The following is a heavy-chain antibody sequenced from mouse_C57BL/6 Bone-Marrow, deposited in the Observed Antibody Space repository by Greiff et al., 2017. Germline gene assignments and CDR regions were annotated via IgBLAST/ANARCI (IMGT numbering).Heavy chain of an antibody. CDR2: IDPSDSYT. V-gene: IGHV1-69*01. D-gene: IGHD1-1*01. Sequence: VQLQQPGAELVMPGASVKLSCKASGYTFTSYWMHWVKQRPGQGLEWIGNIDPSDSYTNYNQKFKGKSTLTVDKSSSTAYMQLSSLTSEDSAVYYCARRGYGSGYDWCFDVWGTGTTVTVSA. J-gene: IGHJ1*03. CDR3: ARRGYGSGYDWCFDV. CDR1: GYTFTSYW.